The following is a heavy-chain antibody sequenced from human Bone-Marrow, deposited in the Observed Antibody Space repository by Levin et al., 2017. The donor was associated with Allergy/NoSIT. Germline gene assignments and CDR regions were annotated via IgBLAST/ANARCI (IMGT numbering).Heavy chain of an antibody. CDR3: ARRGDNFDY. V-gene: IGHV3-7*01. CDR2: IKEDGSEK. Sequence: GESLKISCAASGFTFSGFWMSWLRQAPGKGLEWVANIKEDGSEKYYVDSVQGRFAISRYNAKNSLYLQMNSLRDEDTAVYYCARRGDNFDYWGQGTLVTVSS. CDR1: GFTFSGFW. D-gene: IGHD3-10*01. J-gene: IGHJ4*02.